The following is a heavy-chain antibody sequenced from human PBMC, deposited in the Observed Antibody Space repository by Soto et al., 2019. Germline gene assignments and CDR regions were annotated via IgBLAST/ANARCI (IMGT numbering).Heavy chain of an antibody. V-gene: IGHV3-30*04. Sequence: PGGSLRLSCAASGFTFNSYAMHWVRQAPGKGLEWVAIISYDGRIKYYADSVKGRFTISRDNSKNTLYLQMSSLRIEDTAVYYCAKDPEYYDFTSSYNWFDPWGQGTLVTVSS. J-gene: IGHJ5*02. D-gene: IGHD3-3*01. CDR1: GFTFNSYA. CDR2: ISYDGRIK. CDR3: AKDPEYYDFTSSYNWFDP.